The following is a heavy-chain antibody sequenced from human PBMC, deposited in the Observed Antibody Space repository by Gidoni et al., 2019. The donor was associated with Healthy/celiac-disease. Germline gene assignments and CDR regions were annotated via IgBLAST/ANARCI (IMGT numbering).Heavy chain of an antibody. CDR3: ARYAQQLGLGY. J-gene: IGHJ4*02. V-gene: IGHV1-3*01. CDR1: GYTFTSYA. Sequence: QVQLVQSGAEVKKPGASVKVSCKASGYTFTSYAMHWVRQAPGQRLEWMGWINAGNGNTKDSQKFQGRVTITRDTSASTAYMELSSLRSEDTAVYYCARYAQQLGLGYWGQGTLVTVSS. CDR2: INAGNGNT. D-gene: IGHD6-13*01.